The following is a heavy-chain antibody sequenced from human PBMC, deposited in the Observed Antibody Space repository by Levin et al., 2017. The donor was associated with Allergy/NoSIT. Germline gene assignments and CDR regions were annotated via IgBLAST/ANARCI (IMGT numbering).Heavy chain of an antibody. CDR2: ISYDGTKK. Sequence: QTGGSLRLSCAASKFTFGSSGMHWVRQAPGKGLQWVALISYDGTKKKYADSVKGRFTISRDNSKNTLFLQMTSLRVEDTAVYFCVREILTPFDLWGQGTLVTVSS. J-gene: IGHJ4*02. CDR1: KFTFGSSG. CDR3: VREILTPFDL. D-gene: IGHD1-14*01. V-gene: IGHV3-30*03.